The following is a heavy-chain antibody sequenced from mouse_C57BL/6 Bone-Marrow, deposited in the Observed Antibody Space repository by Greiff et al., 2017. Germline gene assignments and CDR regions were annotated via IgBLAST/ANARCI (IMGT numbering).Heavy chain of an antibody. CDR2: INPYNGGT. CDR1: GYTFTDYY. J-gene: IGHJ3*01. CDR3: ARDGLEAWFAY. V-gene: IGHV1-19*01. Sequence: VQLQQSGPVLVKPGASVKMSCKASGYTFTDYYMNWVKQSHGKSLEWIGVINPYNGGTSYNQKFKGKATLTVDKSSSTAYMELNSLTSEDSAVYYCARDGLEAWFAYWGQRTLVTVSA. D-gene: IGHD2-3*01.